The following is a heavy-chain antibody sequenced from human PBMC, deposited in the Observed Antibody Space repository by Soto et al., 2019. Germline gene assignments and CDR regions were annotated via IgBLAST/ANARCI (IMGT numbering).Heavy chain of an antibody. Sequence: SLKISCKGSXYSFTSYWIGWVRQMPGKGLEWMGIIYPGDSDTRYSPSFQGQVTISADKSISTAYLQWSSLKASDTAMYYCARHRGYSSSWYDYYYYYGMDVWGQGTTVTVSS. CDR1: XYSFTSYW. CDR3: ARHRGYSSSWYDYYYYYGMDV. J-gene: IGHJ6*02. D-gene: IGHD6-13*01. CDR2: IYPGDSDT. V-gene: IGHV5-51*01.